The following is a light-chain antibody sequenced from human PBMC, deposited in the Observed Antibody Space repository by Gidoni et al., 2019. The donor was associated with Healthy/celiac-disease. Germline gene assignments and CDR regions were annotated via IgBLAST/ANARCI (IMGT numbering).Light chain of an antibody. Sequence: IQMTQSPSSLSASVGDRVTITCQASQDISNYSNSYQQKPGKAPKLLIYDAANLETGVPSRSSGRGSGTDFTFTISSLQHEDIATYYCQQYDNLPITFXXXTRLEIK. CDR3: QQYDNLPIT. V-gene: IGKV1-33*01. CDR2: DAA. CDR1: QDISNY. J-gene: IGKJ5*01.